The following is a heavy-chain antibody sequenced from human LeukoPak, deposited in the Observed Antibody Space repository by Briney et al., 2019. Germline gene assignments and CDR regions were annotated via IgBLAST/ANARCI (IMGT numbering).Heavy chain of an antibody. V-gene: IGHV3-23*01. J-gene: IGHJ6*02. CDR2: VSGSGGNT. Sequence: GGSLRLSCAASGFTFNTYAMSWVRQAPGKGLEWVSGVSGSGGNTYYADSVQGRFTISRDNSKNTLYLEMNSLRAEDTAVYYGARDRCGDICFYGLDVWGQGTTVSVSS. D-gene: IGHD2-15*01. CDR3: ARDRCGDICFYGLDV. CDR1: GFTFNTYA.